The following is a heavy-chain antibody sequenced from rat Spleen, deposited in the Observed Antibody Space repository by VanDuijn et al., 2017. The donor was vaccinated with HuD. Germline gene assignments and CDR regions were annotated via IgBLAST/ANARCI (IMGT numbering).Heavy chain of an antibody. CDR1: GFTFSNYD. D-gene: IGHD1-12*02. J-gene: IGHJ3*01. Sequence: EVQLVESGGGLVQPGRSLKLSCAASGFTFSNYDMAWVRQAPTKGLEWVASISTGGGNTYYRDSVKGRFTISRDNAKSTLYLQMDSLRSEDTATYYCTTDLDYYDGSYYVNWFAYWGQGTLVTVSS. V-gene: IGHV5S23*01. CDR3: TTDLDYYDGSYYVNWFAY. CDR2: ISTGGGNT.